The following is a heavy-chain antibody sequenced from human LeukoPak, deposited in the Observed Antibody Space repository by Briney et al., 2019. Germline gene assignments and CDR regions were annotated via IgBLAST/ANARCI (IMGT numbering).Heavy chain of an antibody. Sequence: SETLSLTCTVSGGSISSYYWSWIRRPPGKGLEWIGYIYCSGSTNYNPSLKSRVTISVDTSKNQFSLKLSSVTAADTAVYYCARARGYCSGGSCYNWFDPWGQGTLVTVSS. CDR3: ARARGYCSGGSCYNWFDP. D-gene: IGHD2-15*01. J-gene: IGHJ5*02. CDR1: GGSISSYY. V-gene: IGHV4-59*01. CDR2: IYCSGST.